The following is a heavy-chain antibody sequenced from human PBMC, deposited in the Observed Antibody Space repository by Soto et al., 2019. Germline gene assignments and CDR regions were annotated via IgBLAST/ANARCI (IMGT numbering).Heavy chain of an antibody. CDR2: IWDDGSNK. CDR1: GFTFSSYG. CDR3: ARDSVAYCGGDCYSSYYYYGMDV. V-gene: IGHV3-33*01. J-gene: IGHJ6*02. D-gene: IGHD2-21*02. Sequence: QVQLVESGGGVVQPGRSLRLSCAASGFTFSSYGMHWVRQAPGKGLEWVAVIWDDGSNKYYADSVKGRYTISRDNSKNTLYLQMNSLRAEDTAVYYCARDSVAYCGGDCYSSYYYYGMDVWGQGTTVTVSS.